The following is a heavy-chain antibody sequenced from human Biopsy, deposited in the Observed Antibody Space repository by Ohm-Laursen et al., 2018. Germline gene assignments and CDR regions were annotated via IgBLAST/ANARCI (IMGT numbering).Heavy chain of an antibody. CDR3: ARGTGRYYVYGAFDI. CDR2: IYTSGSP. J-gene: IGHJ3*02. Sequence: SDTLSLTCTVSGDSINNYYWSWIRQPAGKGLEWIGRIYTSGSPNYNLSLECRVTMSVDTSKNQFSLNLRSVTAADTAVYYCARGTGRYYVYGAFDIWGQGTVVTVSS. D-gene: IGHD1-26*01. CDR1: GDSINNYY. V-gene: IGHV4-4*07.